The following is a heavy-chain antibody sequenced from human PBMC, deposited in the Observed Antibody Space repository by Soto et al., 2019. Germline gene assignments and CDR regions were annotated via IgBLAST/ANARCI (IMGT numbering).Heavy chain of an antibody. CDR2: ISSSSSTI. CDR3: ARDEGKDYYDILTGYFIFDY. CDR1: GFTFSSYS. Sequence: GGSLRLSCAASGFTFSSYSMNWVRQAPGKGLEWVSYISSSSSTIYYADSVKGRFTISRDNAKNSLFLQMNSLRAEDTAVYYCARDEGKDYYDILTGYFIFDYWGQGTLVTVSS. D-gene: IGHD3-9*01. V-gene: IGHV3-48*01. J-gene: IGHJ4*02.